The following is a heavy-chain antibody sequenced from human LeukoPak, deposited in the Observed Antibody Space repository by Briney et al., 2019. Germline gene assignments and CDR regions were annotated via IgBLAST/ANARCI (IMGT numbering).Heavy chain of an antibody. V-gene: IGHV3-11*06. CDR2: ISSSSYT. Sequence: GGSLRLSCAASGFTFSDYYMSWIRQAPGKGLEGVSYISSSSYTNYADSVKGRFTISRDNAKNSLYLQMNSLRAEATAVYYCARDPGYCSSTSCYTGYYYGMDVWGKGTTVTVSS. CDR1: GFTFSDYY. D-gene: IGHD2-2*02. J-gene: IGHJ6*04. CDR3: ARDPGYCSSTSCYTGYYYGMDV.